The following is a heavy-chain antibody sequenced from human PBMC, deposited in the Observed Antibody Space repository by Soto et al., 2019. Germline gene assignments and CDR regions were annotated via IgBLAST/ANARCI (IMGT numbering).Heavy chain of an antibody. V-gene: IGHV3-11*01. D-gene: IGHD2-8*02. CDR3: ARDTAFIAGGLFDP. CDR1: GFTFSDYY. Sequence: GSLRLSCAASGFTFSDYYMSWIRQAPGKGLEWISYISDSATSIYYADSVKGRFTVSRDNAKKSLYLHMNSLRAEDTAVYYCARDTAFIAGGLFDPWGQGTLVTVS. CDR2: ISDSATSI. J-gene: IGHJ5*02.